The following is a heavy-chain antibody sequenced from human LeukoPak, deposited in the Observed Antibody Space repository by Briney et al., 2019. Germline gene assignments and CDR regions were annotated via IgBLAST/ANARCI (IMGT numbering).Heavy chain of an antibody. V-gene: IGHV1-69*06. Sequence: ASVKVSCKASGGTFNTYAISWLRQAPGQGLEWMGGIIPIFGTPNYAQKFQGRATITADKSTSTAYMELSSLRSEDTAVYYCGRDGIAARLNLYYYNYMDVWGKGTTVTVSS. CDR2: IIPIFGTP. D-gene: IGHD6-6*01. CDR3: GRDGIAARLNLYYYNYMDV. J-gene: IGHJ6*03. CDR1: GGTFNTYA.